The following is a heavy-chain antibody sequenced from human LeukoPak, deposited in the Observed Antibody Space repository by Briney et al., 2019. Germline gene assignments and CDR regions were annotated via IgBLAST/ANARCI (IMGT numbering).Heavy chain of an antibody. CDR1: GFTLSDYA. CDR2: IWYDGSNR. V-gene: IGHV3-33*01. J-gene: IGHJ5*02. D-gene: IGHD3-22*01. Sequence: GGSLRLSCTSSGFTLSDYAIHWVRQAPGKGLEWVAVIWYDGSNRYYGDSVKGRFTISRDNSKNTVYLLLNSLRDEDTAVYFCARDTTDYYDSSGYYIDAWGQGTLVTVSS. CDR3: ARDTTDYYDSSGYYIDA.